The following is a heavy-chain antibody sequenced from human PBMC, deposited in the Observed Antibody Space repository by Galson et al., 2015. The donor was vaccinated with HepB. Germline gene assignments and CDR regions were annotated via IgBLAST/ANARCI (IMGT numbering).Heavy chain of an antibody. CDR3: ARGGSDEQLDH. CDR2: ISYDGDNK. D-gene: IGHD3-16*01. J-gene: IGHJ4*02. CDR1: GFSFSHYP. Sequence: SLRLSCAASGFSFSHYPMHWVRQAPGKGLEWVTFISYDGDNKTYADSVKGRFTISRDDSKNTLYLQMNALRADDSAVYFCARGGSDEQLDHWGQGTLATVSS. V-gene: IGHV3-30*19.